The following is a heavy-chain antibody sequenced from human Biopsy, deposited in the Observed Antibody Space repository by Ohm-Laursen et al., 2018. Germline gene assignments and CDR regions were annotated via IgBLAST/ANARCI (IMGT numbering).Heavy chain of an antibody. CDR3: ARISITRLLDY. J-gene: IGHJ4*02. Sequence: ASVKVSCKASGYNFNSYGISWVRQAPGQGLEWMGRISGYNGNTLYAQKFQHRVTMTTDTSTSTAYMELRSLTSDDTAVYYCARISITRLLDYRGQGTLVTVSS. D-gene: IGHD3-3*01. V-gene: IGHV1-18*01. CDR1: GYNFNSYG. CDR2: ISGYNGNT.